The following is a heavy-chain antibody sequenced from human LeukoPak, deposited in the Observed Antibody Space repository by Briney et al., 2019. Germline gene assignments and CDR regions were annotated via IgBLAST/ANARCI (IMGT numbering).Heavy chain of an antibody. CDR1: GGSFSGYY. J-gene: IGHJ5*02. D-gene: IGHD3-3*01. CDR3: ARGRRVLRFLEWLSAYNWFDP. V-gene: IGHV4-34*01. CDR2: INHSGST. Sequence: SETLSLTCAVYGGSFSGYYWSWIRQPPGKGLEWLGEINHSGSTNYNPSLKSRVTISVDTSKNLFSLKLSSVTAADTAVYYCARGRRVLRFLEWLSAYNWFDPWGQGTLVTVSS.